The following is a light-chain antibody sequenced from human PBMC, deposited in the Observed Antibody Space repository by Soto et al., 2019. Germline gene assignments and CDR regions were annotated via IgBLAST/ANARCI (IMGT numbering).Light chain of an antibody. CDR3: QAWASTTYVV. CDR1: KLGNKY. V-gene: IGLV3-1*01. Sequence: SYELTQPPSVSVSPGQTASIRCSGEKLGNKYVCWYQQKPGQSPVLVIDQDSKRPSGISERFSGSNSGNTATLTISGTQAMDEADYYCQAWASTTYVVFGGGTKLTVL. J-gene: IGLJ2*01. CDR2: QDS.